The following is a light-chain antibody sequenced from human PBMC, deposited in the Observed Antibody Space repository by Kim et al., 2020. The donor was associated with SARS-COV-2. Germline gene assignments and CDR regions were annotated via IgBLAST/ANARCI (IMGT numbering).Light chain of an antibody. CDR2: DVS. CDR1: QSVSGW. Sequence: SASVGDRITITCRASQSVSGWLAWYQQKPGKAPKLLIYDVSTLASGVPSRFSGSGSGTEFTLAISTLQPDDFASYYCQQYNSYWTFGRGTKV. J-gene: IGKJ1*01. CDR3: QQYNSYWT. V-gene: IGKV1-5*01.